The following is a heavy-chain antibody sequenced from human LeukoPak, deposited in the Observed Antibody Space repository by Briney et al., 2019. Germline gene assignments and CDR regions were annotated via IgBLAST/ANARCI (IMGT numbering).Heavy chain of an antibody. CDR1: GFTFSSYW. Sequence: GGSLRLSCAASGFTFSSYWMSWVRQAPGKGLEWVANIKQDGSEKYYVDSVKGRFTISRDNAKNSLYLQMNSLRAEDTAVYYCARDRWYCDILTDSDAFDIWGQGTMVTVSS. V-gene: IGHV3-7*01. D-gene: IGHD3-9*01. CDR3: ARDRWYCDILTDSDAFDI. CDR2: IKQDGSEK. J-gene: IGHJ3*02.